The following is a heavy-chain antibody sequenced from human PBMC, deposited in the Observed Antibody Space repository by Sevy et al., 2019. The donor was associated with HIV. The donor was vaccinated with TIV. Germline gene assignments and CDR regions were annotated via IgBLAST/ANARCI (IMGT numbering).Heavy chain of an antibody. J-gene: IGHJ5*02. CDR1: GGSISSGGYY. CDR3: ARAVTMIEVVTGWFDP. Sequence: SKTLSLTCTVSGGSISSGGYYWSWIRQHPGEGLEWIGYIYYSGSTYYNPSLKSRATISVDTSKNQFSLKLSSVTAADTAVYYCARAVTMIEVVTGWFDPWGQGTLVTVSS. CDR2: IYYSGST. D-gene: IGHD3-22*01. V-gene: IGHV4-31*03.